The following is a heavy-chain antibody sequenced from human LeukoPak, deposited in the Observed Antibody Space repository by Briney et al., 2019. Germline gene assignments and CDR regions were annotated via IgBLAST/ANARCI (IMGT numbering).Heavy chain of an antibody. CDR3: AKARSGLSSSWYSAFGI. V-gene: IGHV3-30*18. Sequence: GGSLRLSCAASGFTFSSYGMHWVRQAPGKGLEWVAVISYDGSNKYYADSVKGRFTISRDNSKNTLYLQMNSLRAEDTAVYYCAKARSGLSSSWYSAFGIWGQGTMVTVSS. D-gene: IGHD6-13*01. J-gene: IGHJ3*02. CDR1: GFTFSSYG. CDR2: ISYDGSNK.